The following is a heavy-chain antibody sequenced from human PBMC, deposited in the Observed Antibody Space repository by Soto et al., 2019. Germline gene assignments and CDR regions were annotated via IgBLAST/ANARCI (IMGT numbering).Heavy chain of an antibody. D-gene: IGHD4-4*01. CDR3: AKSLDIHYKNWFDP. J-gene: IGHJ5*02. CDR2: ISGSDSRT. Sequence: QPGGSLRLSCSASGFTSSSAAMNWVRQAPGKGLEWVSIISGSDSRTYYADSVKGRFTISRDNSKNTLYLDMNSLRAEDTAVYYCAKSLDIHYKNWFDPWGQRTLVTVSS. CDR1: GFTSSSAA. V-gene: IGHV3-23*01.